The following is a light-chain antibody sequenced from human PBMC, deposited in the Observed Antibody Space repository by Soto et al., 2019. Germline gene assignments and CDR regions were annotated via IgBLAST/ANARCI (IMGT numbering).Light chain of an antibody. CDR2: GAS. CDR1: QSVSSSY. J-gene: IGKJ5*01. CDR3: QQYGSSPIT. V-gene: IGKV3-20*01. Sequence: EIVLTPSPGTLSLSPGERATLSCRASQSVSSSYLARYQQKPGQAPRLLIYGASSRATGIPDRFSGSGSGTDFTVTIISLEPEVVAVYYCQQYGSSPITFGQGTLLEIK.